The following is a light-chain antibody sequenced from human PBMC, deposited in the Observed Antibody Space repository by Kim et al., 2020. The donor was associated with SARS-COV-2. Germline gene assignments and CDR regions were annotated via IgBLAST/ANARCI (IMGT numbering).Light chain of an antibody. CDR1: QSVSSSY. CDR3: QQYGSSPRT. V-gene: IGKV3-20*01. Sequence: SPGERATLSCRASQSVSSSYLAWYQQKPGQAPRLLIYNASNRATGIPDMFSGSGSGTDFTITISRVEPEDFAVYYCQQYGSSPRTFGQGTKVDIK. CDR2: NAS. J-gene: IGKJ1*01.